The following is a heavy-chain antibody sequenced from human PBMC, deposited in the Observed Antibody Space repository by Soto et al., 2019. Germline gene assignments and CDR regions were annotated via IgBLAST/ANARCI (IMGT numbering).Heavy chain of an antibody. J-gene: IGHJ5*02. V-gene: IGHV1-69*13. D-gene: IGHD5-18*01. CDR3: ARDRIQLWSSNWFDP. CDR1: GGTISSYA. Sequence: GASVKPSCTASGGTISSYAISCVRQAPGQGLEWMGGIIPIFGTANYAQKFQGRVTITADESTSTAYMELSSLRSEDTAVYYCARDRIQLWSSNWFDPWGQGTLVTVSS. CDR2: IIPIFGTA.